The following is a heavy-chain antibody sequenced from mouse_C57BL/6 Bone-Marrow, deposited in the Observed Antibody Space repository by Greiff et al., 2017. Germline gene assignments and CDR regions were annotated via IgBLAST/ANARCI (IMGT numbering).Heavy chain of an antibody. CDR3: ARDAYYYGSSSSCYWDY. J-gene: IGHJ2*01. Sequence: QVQLQQPGAELVRPGTSVKLSCKASGYTFTSYWMHWVKQRPGQGLEWIGVIDPSDSYTNYNQKFKGKATLTVDTSSSTAYMQLSSLTSEDSAVYYWARDAYYYGSSSSCYWDYGGQGTTLTVSS. CDR1: GYTFTSYW. D-gene: IGHD1-1*01. V-gene: IGHV1-59*01. CDR2: IDPSDSYT.